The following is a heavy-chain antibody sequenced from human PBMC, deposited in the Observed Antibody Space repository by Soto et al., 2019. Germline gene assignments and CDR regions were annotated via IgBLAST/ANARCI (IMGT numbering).Heavy chain of an antibody. D-gene: IGHD6-6*01. CDR2: ISWNSGSI. V-gene: IGHV3-9*01. CDR1: GFTLDDYA. CDR3: AKGIAARLGDYFDY. J-gene: IGHJ4*02. Sequence: GGSLRLSCAASGFTLDDYAMHWVRQAPGKGLEWVSGISWNSGSIGYADTVKGRFTISRDNAKTSLYLQMNSLRAEDTALYYCAKGIAARLGDYFDYWGQGTLVTVSS.